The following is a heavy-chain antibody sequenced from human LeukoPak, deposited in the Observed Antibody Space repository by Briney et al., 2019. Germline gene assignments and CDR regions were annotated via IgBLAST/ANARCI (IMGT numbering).Heavy chain of an antibody. CDR3: ATFQQQLVLDWFDP. D-gene: IGHD6-13*01. J-gene: IGHJ5*02. CDR2: VDPEDGET. Sequence: GASVKVSCKVSGYTFTDYYMHWVRQAPGKGLEWMGLVDPEDGETIYAEEFQGRVTITADTSTDTAYMELSSLRSEDTAVSYCATFQQQLVLDWFDPWGQGTLVTVSS. CDR1: GYTFTDYY. V-gene: IGHV1-69-2*01.